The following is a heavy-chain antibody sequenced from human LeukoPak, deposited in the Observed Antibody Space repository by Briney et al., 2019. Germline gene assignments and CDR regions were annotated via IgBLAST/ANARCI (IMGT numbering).Heavy chain of an antibody. CDR1: GYTLTELS. V-gene: IGHV1-24*01. Sequence: ASVKVSCKVSGYTLTELSMHWVRQAPGKGLEWMGGFGPEDGETIYAQKFQGRVNMTEDTSTDTAYMELSSLRSEDTAVYYCATSSSWYGSNYDAFDIWGQGTMVTVSS. J-gene: IGHJ3*02. D-gene: IGHD6-13*01. CDR3: ATSSSWYGSNYDAFDI. CDR2: FGPEDGET.